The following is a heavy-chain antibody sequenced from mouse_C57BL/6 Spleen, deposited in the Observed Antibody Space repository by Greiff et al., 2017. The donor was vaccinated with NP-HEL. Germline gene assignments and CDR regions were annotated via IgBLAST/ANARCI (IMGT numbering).Heavy chain of an antibody. CDR1: GYSFTGYY. V-gene: IGHV1-42*01. Sequence: VQLQHSGPELVKPGASVKISCKASGYSFTGYYMNWVKQSPEKSLEWIGEINPSTGGTTYNQKFKAKATLTVDKSSSTAYMQLKSLTSEDSAVYYCAGLAYWGQGTLVTVSA. J-gene: IGHJ3*01. CDR2: INPSTGGT. CDR3: AGLAY.